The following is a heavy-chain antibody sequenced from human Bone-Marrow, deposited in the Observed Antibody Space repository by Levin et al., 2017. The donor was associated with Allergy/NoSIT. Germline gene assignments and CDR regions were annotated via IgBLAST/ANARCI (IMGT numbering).Heavy chain of an antibody. Sequence: GSLKISCKASGYTFTDYFIHWVRLAPGQGLEWMGWINPNSGDTDSSQNFQGTVTMTRDTSISTAYMEVTSLTSNDTALYYCARISSAAFDMWGQGTVVTVSS. J-gene: IGHJ3*02. CDR3: ARISSAAFDM. V-gene: IGHV1-2*02. CDR2: INPNSGDT. D-gene: IGHD6-19*01. CDR1: GYTFTDYF.